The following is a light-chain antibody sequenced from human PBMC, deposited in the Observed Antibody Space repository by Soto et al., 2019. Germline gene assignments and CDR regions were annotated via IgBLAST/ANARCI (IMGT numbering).Light chain of an antibody. J-gene: IGKJ5*01. CDR2: DAS. Sequence: EIVLTQSPATLSLSPGDSATLSCRASQSISTYLAWYQHKPGQAPRLLISDASKRATGVPARFSGSGSGTDFTLIISNLEPDDFVIYYCLHRSDWPPGNTFGHGTRLEIK. CDR3: LHRSDWPPGNT. CDR1: QSISTY. V-gene: IGKV3-11*01.